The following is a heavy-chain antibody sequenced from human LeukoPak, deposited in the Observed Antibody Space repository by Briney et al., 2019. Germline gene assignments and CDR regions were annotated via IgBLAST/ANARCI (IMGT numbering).Heavy chain of an antibody. CDR2: ISYDGSNK. J-gene: IGHJ4*02. V-gene: IGHV3-30-3*01. CDR1: GFTFSSYA. CDR3: ARPKNGYSYGYKDY. D-gene: IGHD5-18*01. Sequence: GGSLRLSCAASGFTFSSYAMHWVRQAPGKGLEWVAVISYDGSNKYYADPVKGRFTISRDNSKNTLYLQMNSLRAEDTAVYYCARPKNGYSYGYKDYWGQGTLVTVSS.